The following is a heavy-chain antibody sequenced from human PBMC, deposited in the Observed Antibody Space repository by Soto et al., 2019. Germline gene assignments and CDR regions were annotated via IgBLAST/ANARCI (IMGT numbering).Heavy chain of an antibody. V-gene: IGHV3-30*18. J-gene: IGHJ2*01. CDR2: ISYDGSNK. Sequence: QVQLVESGGGVVQPGRSLRLSCAASGFTFSSYGMHWVRQAPGKGLEWVAVISYDGSNKYYADSVKGRFTISRDNTKNTLYLQMNSLRAEDTAVYYCAKDNAPGIAAAGLYWYFDLWGRGTLVTVSS. CDR1: GFTFSSYG. D-gene: IGHD6-13*01. CDR3: AKDNAPGIAAAGLYWYFDL.